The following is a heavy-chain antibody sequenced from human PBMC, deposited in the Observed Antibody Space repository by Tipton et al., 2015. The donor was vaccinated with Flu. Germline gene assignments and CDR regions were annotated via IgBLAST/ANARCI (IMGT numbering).Heavy chain of an antibody. D-gene: IGHD2-21*01. CDR2: IDHSETA. V-gene: IGHV4-34*01. Sequence: TLSLTCVVSGGSFSGYNGMWIRQRPGKGLEWIGEIDHSETASYTPSLRGRVNMSLDRSKNQLSLKMTSVSAADTAVYYCARSFRVAVIGGLDVWGQGTTVTVSS. CDR1: GGSFSGYN. J-gene: IGHJ6*02. CDR3: ARSFRVAVIGGLDV.